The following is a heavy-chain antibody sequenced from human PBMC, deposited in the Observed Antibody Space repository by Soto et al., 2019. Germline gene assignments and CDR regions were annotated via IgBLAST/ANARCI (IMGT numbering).Heavy chain of an antibody. V-gene: IGHV1-18*04. CDR1: GYTFTSYG. Sequence: ASVKVSCKASGYTFTSYGISWVRQAPGQGLEWMGWISAYNGNTNYAQKLQGRVTMTTDTSTSTAYMELRSLRSDDTDVYYCARLHIVVVVAALDYWGQGTLVTVSS. J-gene: IGHJ4*02. CDR3: ARLHIVVVVAALDY. D-gene: IGHD2-15*01. CDR2: ISAYNGNT.